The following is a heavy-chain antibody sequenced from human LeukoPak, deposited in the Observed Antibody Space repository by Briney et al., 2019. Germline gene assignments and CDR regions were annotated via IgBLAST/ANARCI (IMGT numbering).Heavy chain of an antibody. J-gene: IGHJ3*02. Sequence: SETLSLTRIGTGGSLISYFWSWLGPPAARGRAWIGYIYYGGNNYHNLSLLSRVTIPLHTSKHQVFLKFRYVTAEDPALDYCAREGWQWLVHAFDIWGEETSVTVSS. CDR1: GGSLISYF. D-gene: IGHD6-19*01. CDR3: AREGWQWLVHAFDI. V-gene: IGHV4-59*12. CDR2: IYYGGNN.